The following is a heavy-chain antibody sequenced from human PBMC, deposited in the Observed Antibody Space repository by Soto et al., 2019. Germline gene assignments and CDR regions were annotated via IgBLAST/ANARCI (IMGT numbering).Heavy chain of an antibody. CDR3: ARLPGVAVADHYYYGMDV. V-gene: IGHV1-46*01. CDR2: INPSGGST. J-gene: IGHJ6*02. CDR1: GYTFTSYY. Sequence: GASVKVSCKASGYTFTSYYMHWVRQAPGQGLEWMGIINPSGGSTSYAQKFQGRVTMTRDTSTSTVYMELSSLRSEDTAVYYCARLPGVAVADHYYYGMDVWGQGTTVTVSS. D-gene: IGHD6-19*01.